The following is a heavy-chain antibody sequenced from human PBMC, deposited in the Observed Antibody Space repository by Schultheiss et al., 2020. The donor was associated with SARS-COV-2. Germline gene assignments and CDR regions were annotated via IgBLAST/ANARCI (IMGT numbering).Heavy chain of an antibody. J-gene: IGHJ1*01. CDR1: GGSISSGGYY. D-gene: IGHD2-15*01. CDR3: ARGGYCSGGSCYPGLFQH. Sequence: SETLSLTCTVSGGSISSGGYYWSWIRQHPGKGLEWIGYIYYSGSTNYNPSLKSRVTISVDTSKNQFSLKLSSVTAADTAVYYCARGGYCSGGSCYPGLFQHWGQGTLVTVSS. V-gene: IGHV4-61*08. CDR2: IYYSGST.